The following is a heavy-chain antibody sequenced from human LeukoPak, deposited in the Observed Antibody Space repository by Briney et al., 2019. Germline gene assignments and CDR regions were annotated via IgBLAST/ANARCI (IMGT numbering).Heavy chain of an antibody. J-gene: IGHJ4*02. D-gene: IGHD5-12*01. CDR3: ARDDEYSGYDY. CDR1: GGSISSSYW. CDR2: IYHSGST. Sequence: ASETLSLTCAVSGGSISSSYWWTWVRQPPGKGLEWIGEIYHSGSTNYNASFKSRVNISVDKSKNQFSLKLSSVTAADTAVYYCARDDEYSGYDYWGQGTLVTVSS. V-gene: IGHV4-4*02.